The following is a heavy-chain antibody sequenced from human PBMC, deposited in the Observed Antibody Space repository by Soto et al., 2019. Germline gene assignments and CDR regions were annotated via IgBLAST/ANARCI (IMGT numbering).Heavy chain of an antibody. CDR2: IYYSGST. CDR3: ARDTPESGYDEYYYYGMDV. D-gene: IGHD5-12*01. J-gene: IGHJ6*02. V-gene: IGHV4-30-4*01. CDR1: GGSISSGDYY. Sequence: PSETLSLTCTVSGGSISSGDYYWSWIRQPPGKGLEWIGYIYYSGSTYYNPSLKSRVTISVDTSKNQFSLKLSSVTAADTAVYYCARDTPESGYDEYYYYGMDVWGQGTTVTSP.